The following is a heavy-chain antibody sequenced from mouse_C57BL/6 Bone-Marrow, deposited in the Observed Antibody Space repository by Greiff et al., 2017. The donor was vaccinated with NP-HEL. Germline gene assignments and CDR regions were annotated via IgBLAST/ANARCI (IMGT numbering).Heavy chain of an antibody. V-gene: IGHV2-2*01. CDR1: GFSLTSYG. Sequence: QVQLKESGPGLVQPSQCLSITCTVSGFSLTSYGVHWVRQSPGKGLEWLGVIWSGGSTDYNAAFISRLSISKDNSKSQVFFKMNSLQADDTAIYYCARNGGYGSSPYYAMDYWGQGTSVTVSS. J-gene: IGHJ4*01. CDR3: ARNGGYGSSPYYAMDY. CDR2: IWSGGST. D-gene: IGHD1-1*01.